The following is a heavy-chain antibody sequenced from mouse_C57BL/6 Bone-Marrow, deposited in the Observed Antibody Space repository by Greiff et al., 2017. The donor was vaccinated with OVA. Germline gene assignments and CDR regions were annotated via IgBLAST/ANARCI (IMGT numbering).Heavy chain of an antibody. V-gene: IGHV5-9*04. CDR1: GFTFSSYT. Sequence: EVKLVESGGGLVKPGGSLKLSCAASGFTFSSYTMSWVRQTPEKRLEWVATISGGGGNTYYPDRVKGRFTISRDNAKNTLYLQMSSLRSEDTAVYYYARQGRFAYWGQGTLVTVSA. CDR2: ISGGGGNT. J-gene: IGHJ3*01. CDR3: ARQGRFAY.